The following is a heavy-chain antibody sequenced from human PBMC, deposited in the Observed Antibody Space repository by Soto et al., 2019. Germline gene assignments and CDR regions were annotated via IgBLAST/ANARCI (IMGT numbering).Heavy chain of an antibody. V-gene: IGHV1-18*01. CDR3: AKVQEKWSKFFVY. Sequence: QVQLVQSGAEVKKPGASVKVSCKASGYTFTNYGVSWVRQAPGQGLEWMGWINTYKGNTNYAQKFQGRVTMTTDTSTSTAYMELRSLRSDDTAIYYCAKVQEKWSKFFVYWGQGTLVTVSS. D-gene: IGHD2-15*01. CDR1: GYTFTNYG. J-gene: IGHJ4*02. CDR2: INTYKGNT.